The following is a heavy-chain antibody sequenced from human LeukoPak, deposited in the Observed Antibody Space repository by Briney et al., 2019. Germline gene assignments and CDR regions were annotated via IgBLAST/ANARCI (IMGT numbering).Heavy chain of an antibody. J-gene: IGHJ5*02. CDR1: GDSISSYY. CDR3: ARHGGPTGGGWFAP. Sequence: SETLSLTCTVSGDSISSYYWSWIRQPPGKGLEWIGYIYYSGSTNYNPSLKSRVTISVDTSKNQFSLKLTSVTAAHTAVYYCARHGGPTGGGWFAPWGQGTLVTVSS. D-gene: IGHD1-26*01. CDR2: IYYSGST. V-gene: IGHV4-59*08.